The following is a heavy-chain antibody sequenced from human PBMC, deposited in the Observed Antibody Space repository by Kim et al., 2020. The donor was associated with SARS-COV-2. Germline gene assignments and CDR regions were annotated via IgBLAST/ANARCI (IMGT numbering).Heavy chain of an antibody. Sequence: ANYEQKVQGRVTSTADEATSTAYMELSSLRSEDTAVYYCARYGGRPNVVYWGQGTLVTVSS. CDR2: A. CDR3: ARYGGRPNVVY. D-gene: IGHD2-15*01. V-gene: IGHV1-69*01. J-gene: IGHJ4*02.